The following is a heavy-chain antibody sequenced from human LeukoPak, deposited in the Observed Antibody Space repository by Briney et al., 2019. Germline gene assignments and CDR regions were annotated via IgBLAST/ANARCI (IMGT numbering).Heavy chain of an antibody. Sequence: GGSLRLSCAASGLTFSSYSMNWVRQAPGEGLGWVSYISRSSTTAYYADSVKGRFTISRDNAKNSLYLQMNSLRAEDTAVYYCARFDYGGGRDYWGHGTLVTAS. D-gene: IGHD4-23*01. CDR1: GLTFSSYS. V-gene: IGHV3-48*01. CDR2: ISRSSTTA. J-gene: IGHJ4*01. CDR3: ARFDYGGGRDY.